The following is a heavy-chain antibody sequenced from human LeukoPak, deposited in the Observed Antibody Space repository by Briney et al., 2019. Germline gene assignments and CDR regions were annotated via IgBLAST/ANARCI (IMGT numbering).Heavy chain of an antibody. CDR3: ARDFGSWGSSSWAYYMDV. J-gene: IGHJ6*03. D-gene: IGHD6-13*01. V-gene: IGHV1-69*06. CDR1: GGTFSSYA. Sequence: ASVKVSCKASGGTFSSYAISWVRQAPGQGLEWMGGIIPIFGTANYAQKFQGRVTITADKSTSTDYMELSSLRSEDTAVYYCARDFGSWGSSSWAYYMDVWGKGTTVTVSS. CDR2: IIPIFGTA.